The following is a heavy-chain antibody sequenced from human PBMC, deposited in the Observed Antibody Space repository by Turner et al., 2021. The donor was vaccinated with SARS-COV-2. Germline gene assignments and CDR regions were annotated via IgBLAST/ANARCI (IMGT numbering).Heavy chain of an antibody. Sequence: QVQLVESGGGVVQPGRSLRLSCAASGFTFSNYAMHWVRQAPGKGLEWVVFISYDGSYKYYADSVKGRFTISRDNSKNTLYLQMNSLRAEDTAVYYCATGVAVTGTPSAYYYYYGMDVWGQGTTVTVSS. D-gene: IGHD6-19*01. V-gene: IGHV3-30-3*01. CDR2: ISYDGSYK. CDR3: ATGVAVTGTPSAYYYYYGMDV. CDR1: GFTFSNYA. J-gene: IGHJ6*02.